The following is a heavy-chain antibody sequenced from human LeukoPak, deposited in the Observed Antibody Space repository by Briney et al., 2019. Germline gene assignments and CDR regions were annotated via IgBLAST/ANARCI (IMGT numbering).Heavy chain of an antibody. CDR3: ARGRGGDDAFDI. CDR2: IYYSGST. Sequence: PSETLSLTCTVSGGSISSSSYYWGWIHQPPGKGLEWIGSIYYSGSTYYNPSLKSRVTISVDTSKNQFSLKLSSVTAADTAVYYCARGRGGDDAFDIWGQGTMVTVSS. J-gene: IGHJ3*02. D-gene: IGHD2-21*01. CDR1: GGSISSSSYY. V-gene: IGHV4-39*01.